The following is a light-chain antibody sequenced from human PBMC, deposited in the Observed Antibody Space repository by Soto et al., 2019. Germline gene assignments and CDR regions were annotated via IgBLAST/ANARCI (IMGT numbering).Light chain of an antibody. Sequence: QSALTQPPSASGSPGQSVTISCTGTSSDVGGYNYVSWYQQHPGKAPKLIIFEVTKRPSGVPDRFSGSKSRNTASLTVSGLQAEDEADYYCSSYAGSNTVVFGGRTKLTVL. J-gene: IGLJ2*01. CDR3: SSYAGSNTVV. CDR2: EVT. V-gene: IGLV2-8*01. CDR1: SSDVGGYNY.